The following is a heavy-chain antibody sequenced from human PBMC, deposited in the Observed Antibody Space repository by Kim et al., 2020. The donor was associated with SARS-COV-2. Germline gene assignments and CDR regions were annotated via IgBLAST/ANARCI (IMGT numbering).Heavy chain of an antibody. CDR1: GGSISSYY. Sequence: SETLSLTCTVSGGSISSYYWSWIRQPPGKGLEWIGYIHYSGSANYNPALRSRVTISLDTSKNQFSLKLISVTAADTAVYYCARWRDTYSDGMDVWGQGTT. CDR2: IHYSGSA. CDR3: ARWRDTYSDGMDV. J-gene: IGHJ6*02. V-gene: IGHV4-59*13. D-gene: IGHD3-3*01.